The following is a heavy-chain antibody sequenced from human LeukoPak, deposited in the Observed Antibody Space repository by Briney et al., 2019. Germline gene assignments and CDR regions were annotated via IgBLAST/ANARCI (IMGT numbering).Heavy chain of an antibody. CDR2: ISYDGSNK. CDR1: GFTFSSYG. D-gene: IGHD6-19*01. Sequence: GRSLRLSCAASGFTFSSYGMHWVRQAPGKGLEWVAVISYDGSNKYYADSVKGRFTISRDNSKNTLYLQMNSLRAEDTAVYYCAKDNRQWLVLGYFDYWGQGTLVTVSS. CDR3: AKDNRQWLVLGYFDY. J-gene: IGHJ4*02. V-gene: IGHV3-30*18.